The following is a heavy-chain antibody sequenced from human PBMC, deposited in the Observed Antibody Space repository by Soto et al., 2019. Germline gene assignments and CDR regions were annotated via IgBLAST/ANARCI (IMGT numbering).Heavy chain of an antibody. V-gene: IGHV3-30-3*01. D-gene: IGHD5-18*01. CDR1: GFTFNNYA. Sequence: GGSLRLSCAASGFTFNNYAMHCVRQAPGKGLEWVAFISYDGSSKYYADSVTGRFTVSRDNSRNTLYLEMNSLRPEDTAVYYCARGDGYIYGNTFDSWGQGTLVTVSS. CDR3: ARGDGYIYGNTFDS. J-gene: IGHJ4*02. CDR2: ISYDGSSK.